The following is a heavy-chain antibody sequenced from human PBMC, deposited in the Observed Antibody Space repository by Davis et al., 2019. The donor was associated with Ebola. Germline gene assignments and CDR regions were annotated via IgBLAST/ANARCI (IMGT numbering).Heavy chain of an antibody. D-gene: IGHD2-2*01. CDR2: INHSGST. V-gene: IGHV4-34*01. CDR1: GGSFSGYY. Sequence: SETLSLTCAVYGGSFSGYYWSWIRQPPGKGLEWIGEINHSGSTKYNPSLESRVTMSVDTSKNQFSLKLSSVTAADTAVYYCARDEGLGYCSSTSCPNWFDPWGQGTLVTVSS. CDR3: ARDEGLGYCSSTSCPNWFDP. J-gene: IGHJ5*02.